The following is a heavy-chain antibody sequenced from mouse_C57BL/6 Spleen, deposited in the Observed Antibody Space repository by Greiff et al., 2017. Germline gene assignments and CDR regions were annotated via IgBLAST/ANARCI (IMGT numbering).Heavy chain of an antibody. V-gene: IGHV1-82*01. J-gene: IGHJ4*01. Sequence: VKLMESGPELVKPGASVKISCKASGYAFSSSWMNWVKQRPGKGLEWIGRIYPGDGDTNYNGKFKGKATLTADKSSSTAYMQLSSLTSEDSAVYFCARAFGYGSPHYYAMDYWGQGTSVTVSS. D-gene: IGHD1-1*01. CDR2: IYPGDGDT. CDR1: GYAFSSSW. CDR3: ARAFGYGSPHYYAMDY.